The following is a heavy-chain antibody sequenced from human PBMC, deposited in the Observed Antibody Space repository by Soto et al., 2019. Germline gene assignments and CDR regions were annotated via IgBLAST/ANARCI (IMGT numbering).Heavy chain of an antibody. V-gene: IGHV3-23*01. CDR3: AKEESITFGGVIVHFDY. Sequence: EVQLLESGGGLVQPGGSLRLSCAASGFTFSSYAMSWVRQAPGKGLEWVSAISGSGGSTYYADSVKGRFTISRDNSKNTLYLQMNSLRAEDTAVYYCAKEESITFGGVIVHFDYMGQGTLVTVS. J-gene: IGHJ4*02. CDR1: GFTFSSYA. CDR2: ISGSGGST. D-gene: IGHD3-16*02.